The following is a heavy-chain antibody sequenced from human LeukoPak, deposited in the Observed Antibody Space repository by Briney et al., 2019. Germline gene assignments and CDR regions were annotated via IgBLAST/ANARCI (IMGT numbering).Heavy chain of an antibody. CDR2: ISSSGSTI. V-gene: IGHV3-48*03. Sequence: PGGSLRLSCAASGFTFSSYEMNWVRQAPGKGLEWVSYISSSGSTIYYADSVKGRFTISRDNAKNSLYLQMNSLRAEDTAVYYCARVHPLYSGSYLSAFDIWGQGTMVTVSS. CDR1: GFTFSSYE. D-gene: IGHD1-26*01. CDR3: ARVHPLYSGSYLSAFDI. J-gene: IGHJ3*02.